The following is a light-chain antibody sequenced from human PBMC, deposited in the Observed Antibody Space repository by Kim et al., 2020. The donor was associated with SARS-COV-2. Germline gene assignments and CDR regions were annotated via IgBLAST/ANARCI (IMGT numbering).Light chain of an antibody. CDR3: QVLDSSSVV. V-gene: IGLV3-9*01. Sequence: VALGQTARITCGGNNIGRKNGHWYQQKPGQGPVLVIYRDYNRPSGIPERFSGSNSGNTATLTISRAQAGDEADYYCQVLDSSSVVFGGGTQLTVL. CDR1: NIGRKN. CDR2: RDY. J-gene: IGLJ2*01.